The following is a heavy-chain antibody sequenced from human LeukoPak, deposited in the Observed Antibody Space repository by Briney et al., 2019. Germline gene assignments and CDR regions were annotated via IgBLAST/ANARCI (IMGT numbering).Heavy chain of an antibody. J-gene: IGHJ4*02. CDR3: ARGKWFGGD. Sequence: LETLSLTCTVSGGSISSTRYYWGWIRQSPGKGLEWIGSIYYSGSTYYNPSLKSRVTISVDTSKNQFSLKLSSVTAADTAVYYCARGKWFGGDWGQGTLVTVSS. CDR2: IYYSGST. V-gene: IGHV4-39*07. CDR1: GGSISSTRYY. D-gene: IGHD3-10*01.